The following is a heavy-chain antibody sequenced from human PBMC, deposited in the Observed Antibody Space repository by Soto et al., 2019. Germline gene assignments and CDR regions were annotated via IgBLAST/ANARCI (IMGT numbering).Heavy chain of an antibody. J-gene: IGHJ6*02. CDR3: ARAKERITMVRGVITRVYYYYGMDV. CDR2: IYYSGST. Sequence: TDTLSLTCARRGGSISRYYWSWNRQPPGKGLEWIGYIYYSGSTNYNPSLKSRVTISVDTSKNQFSLKLSSVTAADTAVYYCARAKERITMVRGVITRVYYYYGMDVWGQGTTVTVSS. CDR1: GGSISRYY. D-gene: IGHD3-10*01. V-gene: IGHV4-59*01.